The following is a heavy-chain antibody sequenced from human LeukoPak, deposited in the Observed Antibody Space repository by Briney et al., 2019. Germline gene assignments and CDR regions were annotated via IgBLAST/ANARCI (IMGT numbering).Heavy chain of an antibody. V-gene: IGHV4-34*01. D-gene: IGHD5-18*01. CDR1: GGSFSGYY. CDR3: ARAARQLWLPGSSGMDV. Sequence: SETLSLTCAVYGGSFSGYYWSWIRQPPGKGLEWIGEINHSGSTNYNPSLKSRVTISVDTSKNQFSLKLSSVPAADPAVYYCARAARQLWLPGSSGMDVWAQGTTVTSP. J-gene: IGHJ6*02. CDR2: INHSGST.